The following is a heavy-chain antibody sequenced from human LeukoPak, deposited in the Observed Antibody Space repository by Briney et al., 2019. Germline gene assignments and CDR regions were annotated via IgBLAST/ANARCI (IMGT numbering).Heavy chain of an antibody. J-gene: IGHJ4*02. D-gene: IGHD3/OR15-3a*01. CDR3: ARIFFVAAWTEVHFDS. V-gene: IGHV4-59*11. Sequence: PSETLSLTCSVSGGSFSSHYWSWIRQSPGKGLEWIGYMYHSGTTNYNPSLKRRVSMSIDTSRNQFSLNLRSVTTADTAVYYCARIFFVAAWTEVHFDSWGQGTLVTVSS. CDR1: GGSFSSHY. CDR2: MYHSGTT.